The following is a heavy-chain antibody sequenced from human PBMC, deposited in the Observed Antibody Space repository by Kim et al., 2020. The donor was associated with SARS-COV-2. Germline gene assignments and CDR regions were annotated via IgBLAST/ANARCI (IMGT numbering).Heavy chain of an antibody. D-gene: IGHD4-17*01. Sequence: IYAQKFQGRVTMTEDTSTDTAYMGLSSLRSEDTAVYYCATDYGGNFAFDIWGQGTMVTVSS. CDR3: ATDYGGNFAFDI. V-gene: IGHV1-24*01. J-gene: IGHJ3*02.